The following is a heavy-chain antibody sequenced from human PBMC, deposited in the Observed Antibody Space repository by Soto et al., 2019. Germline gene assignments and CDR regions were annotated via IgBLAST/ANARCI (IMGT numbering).Heavy chain of an antibody. V-gene: IGHV3-13*01. J-gene: IGHJ3*02. Sequence: EVQLVESGGGLVQPGGSLRLSCAASGFTFSNYDFHWVRQATGKGLEWVSAIGTADDTYYAGSVKGRFTISRENAENSVYLQMNSLRAEDTAVYYCRREQQLGGYDALDIWGQGTLVTVSS. CDR2: IGTADDT. CDR3: RREQQLGGYDALDI. D-gene: IGHD6-13*01. CDR1: GFTFSNYD.